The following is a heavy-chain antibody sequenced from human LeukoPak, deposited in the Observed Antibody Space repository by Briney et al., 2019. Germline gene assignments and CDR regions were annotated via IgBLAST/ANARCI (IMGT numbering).Heavy chain of an antibody. V-gene: IGHV3-21*01. Sequence: GGSLRLSCAASGFTFSSYSMNWLRQAPGKGLEWVSSISSSSSYIYYADSVKGRFTISRDNAKNSLYLQMNSLRAEDTAVYYWARDSTAGISSGSYYYFDYWGQGTLVTVSS. J-gene: IGHJ4*02. CDR2: ISSSSSYI. CDR1: GFTFSSYS. D-gene: IGHD3-10*01. CDR3: ARDSTAGISSGSYYYFDY.